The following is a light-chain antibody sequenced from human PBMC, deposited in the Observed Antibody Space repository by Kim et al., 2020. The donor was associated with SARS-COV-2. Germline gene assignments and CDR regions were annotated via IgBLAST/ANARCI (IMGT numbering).Light chain of an antibody. CDR2: DVS. V-gene: IGLV2-11*03. CDR3: FSYAGSYIRV. J-gene: IGLJ3*02. CDR1: SSDVGSSNL. Sequence: GQAIPISCTGTSSDVGSSNLVSWYQQRPGKAPKLIIYDVSKRPSGVPDRFSGSKSGNTASLTISGLQAEDESNYFCFSYAGSYIRVFGGGTQLTVL.